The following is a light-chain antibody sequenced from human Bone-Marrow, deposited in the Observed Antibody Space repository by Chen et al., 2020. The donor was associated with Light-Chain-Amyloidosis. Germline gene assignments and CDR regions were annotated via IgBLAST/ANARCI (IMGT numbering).Light chain of an antibody. J-gene: IGKJ1*01. V-gene: IGKV1-5*03. Sequence: DTQMTQSPSTLSASVGDRVTITCRASQDINIWLVWYQQKPGQVPRLLIYQASSVESGVPSRFGGGGSGTEFTLTISSLQPDDFATCYCQQYITSWAFGPGTKVEI. CDR3: QQYITSWA. CDR1: QDINIW. CDR2: QAS.